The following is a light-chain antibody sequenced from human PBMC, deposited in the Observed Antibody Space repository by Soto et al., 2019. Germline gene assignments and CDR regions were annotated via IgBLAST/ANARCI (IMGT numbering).Light chain of an antibody. Sequence: DIQMTQSPSTLSASVGDRVTITCWASQRISQYLAWYQQKPGQAPRLLIHYASTLQSGVPSRFSGSGSGTDFTLTISSLQPDDFATYFCQQYNGYLYTFGQGTKLEIK. CDR2: YAS. CDR3: QQYNGYLYT. CDR1: QRISQY. J-gene: IGKJ2*01. V-gene: IGKV1-5*01.